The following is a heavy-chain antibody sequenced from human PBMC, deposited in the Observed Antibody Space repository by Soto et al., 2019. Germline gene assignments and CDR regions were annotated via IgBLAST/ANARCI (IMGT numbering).Heavy chain of an antibody. Sequence: GGSLRLSCAASGFTFSGSAMHWVRQASGKGLEWVGRIRSKANSYATAYAASVKGRFTISRDDSKNTAYLQMNSLKTEETAVYYCTRSSPTMGYCSGGSYPTDAFDIWGQGTMVTVSS. D-gene: IGHD2-15*01. V-gene: IGHV3-73*01. J-gene: IGHJ3*02. CDR2: IRSKANSYAT. CDR3: TRSSPTMGYCSGGSYPTDAFDI. CDR1: GFTFSGSA.